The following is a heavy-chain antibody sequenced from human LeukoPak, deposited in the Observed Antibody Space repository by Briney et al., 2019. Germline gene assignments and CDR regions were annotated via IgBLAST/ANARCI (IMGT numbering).Heavy chain of an antibody. CDR2: IYSGGST. CDR3: ARARPPFGIVGAPRQSYYFDY. CDR1: GFTVSSNY. D-gene: IGHD1-26*01. Sequence: GGSLRLSCAASGFTVSSNYMSWVRQAPGTGLEWVSVIYSGGSTYYADSVKGRLTISRDNSKNTLYLQMNSLRAEDTAVYYCARARPPFGIVGAPRQSYYFDYWGQGTLVTVSS. J-gene: IGHJ4*02. V-gene: IGHV3-66*02.